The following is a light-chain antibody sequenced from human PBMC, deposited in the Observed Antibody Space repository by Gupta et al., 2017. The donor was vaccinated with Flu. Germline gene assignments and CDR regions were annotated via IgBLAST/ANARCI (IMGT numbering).Light chain of an antibody. CDR3: MQALQTPPYT. V-gene: IGKV2-28*01. J-gene: IGKJ2*01. Sequence: TPGEPASISCRSSQSLLHSNGYNYLDWYLQKPVQSPQLLIYLGSNRASGVPDRFSGSGSGTDFTLKISRVEAEDVGVYYCMQALQTPPYTFGQGTKLEIK. CDR1: QSLLHSNGYNY. CDR2: LGS.